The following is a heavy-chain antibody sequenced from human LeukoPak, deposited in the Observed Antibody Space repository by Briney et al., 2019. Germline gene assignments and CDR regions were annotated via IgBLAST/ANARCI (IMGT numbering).Heavy chain of an antibody. CDR3: ARDVGSYGQNWFDP. J-gene: IGHJ5*02. Sequence: SETLSLTCAVYGGSFSGYYWSWIRQPPGKGLEWIGEINHSGSTNYNPSLKSRVTISVDTSKNQFSLKLSSVTAADTAVYYCARDVGSYGQNWFDPWGQGTLVTVSS. D-gene: IGHD5-18*01. CDR1: GGSFSGYY. CDR2: INHSGST. V-gene: IGHV4-34*01.